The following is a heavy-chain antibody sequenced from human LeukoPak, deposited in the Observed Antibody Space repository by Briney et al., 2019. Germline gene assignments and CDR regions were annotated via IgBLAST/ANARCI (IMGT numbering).Heavy chain of an antibody. CDR3: ARAREGPLTDY. CDR2: IYYSGST. D-gene: IGHD5-24*01. V-gene: IGHV4-59*01. J-gene: IGHJ4*02. CDR1: DGSISGYY. Sequence: PSETLSLTCTVSDGSISGYYWSWVRQPPGKGLEWIGKIYYSGSTNYNPSLKSRVTISVDTSKNQFSLKLSSVTAADTAVYYCARAREGPLTDYWGQGTLVTVSS.